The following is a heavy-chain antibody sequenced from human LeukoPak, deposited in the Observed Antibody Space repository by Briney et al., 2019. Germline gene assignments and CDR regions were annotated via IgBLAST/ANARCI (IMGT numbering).Heavy chain of an antibody. Sequence: GGSLRLSCAASGFTFSSYSMNWVRQAPGKGLEWVSSISSSSSYIYYADSVKGRFTISRDNAKNSLYLQMNSLRAEDTAVYYCARAYYDILTGYYPFFDYWGQGTLSPSPQ. J-gene: IGHJ4*02. D-gene: IGHD3-9*01. CDR2: ISSSSSYI. CDR3: ARAYYDILTGYYPFFDY. V-gene: IGHV3-21*01. CDR1: GFTFSSYS.